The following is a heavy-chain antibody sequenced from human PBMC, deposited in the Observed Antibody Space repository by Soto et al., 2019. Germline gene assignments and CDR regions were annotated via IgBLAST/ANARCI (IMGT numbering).Heavy chain of an antibody. Sequence: QVQLQESGPGLVKPSQTLSLTCTVSGDSISSNNNYWSWIRQPPGEGLAWIGFISYSGTTSYSPSLKSLDPISLDTSKNPFSLSLRSVTAADTAGYYCARGRGYSYGLDPWGQGSLVTVSS. CDR1: GDSISSNNNY. CDR3: ARGRGYSYGLDP. V-gene: IGHV4-30-4*01. J-gene: IGHJ5*02. CDR2: ISYSGTT. D-gene: IGHD5-18*01.